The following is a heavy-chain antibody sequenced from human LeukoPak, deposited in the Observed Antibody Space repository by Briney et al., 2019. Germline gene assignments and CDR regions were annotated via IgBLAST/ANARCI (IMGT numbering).Heavy chain of an antibody. CDR3: AILYSAGWYYFDS. D-gene: IGHD6-19*01. CDR2: IDPSDSYT. Sequence: GESLRISCKGSGYSFTSYWISWVRQMPGKGLEWMGRIDPSDSYTNYSPSFRGHVTISADKSISTAYLQRSSLKASDTAMYYCAILYSAGWYYFDSWGQGTLVTVSS. V-gene: IGHV5-10-1*01. CDR1: GYSFTSYW. J-gene: IGHJ4*02.